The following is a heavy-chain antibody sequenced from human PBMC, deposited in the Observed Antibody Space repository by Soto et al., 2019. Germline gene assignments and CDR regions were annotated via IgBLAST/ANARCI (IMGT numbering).Heavy chain of an antibody. D-gene: IGHD2-15*01. J-gene: IGHJ4*01. CDR2: IKSKIDGGTT. Sequence: GGAPRLSSAAPWFTFSKSLVNLVRPAPREGVEWVGRIKSKIDGGTTDFAAPVKGRFAISRDDSKNIAYMQMNSLKIEDTAVYYCTTDSYIDMPIVRFDYWGHGTLVTVSS. CDR3: TTDSYIDMPIVRFDY. V-gene: IGHV3-15*07. CDR1: WFTFSKSL.